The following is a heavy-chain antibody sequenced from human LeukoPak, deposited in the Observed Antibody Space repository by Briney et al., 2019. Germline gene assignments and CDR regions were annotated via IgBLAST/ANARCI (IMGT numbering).Heavy chain of an antibody. CDR3: ARAGLYCSGGSCYPLGYYMDV. Sequence: SETLSLTCAVYGGPFSGYYWSWIRQPPGKGLEWIGEINHSGSANYNPSLKSRVTISVDTSKNQFSLKLSSVTAADTAVYYCARAGLYCSGGSCYPLGYYMDVWGKGTTVTVSS. V-gene: IGHV4-34*01. CDR2: INHSGSA. J-gene: IGHJ6*03. D-gene: IGHD2-15*01. CDR1: GGPFSGYY.